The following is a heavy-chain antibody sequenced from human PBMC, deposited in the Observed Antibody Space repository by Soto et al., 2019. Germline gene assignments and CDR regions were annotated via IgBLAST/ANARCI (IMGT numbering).Heavy chain of an antibody. D-gene: IGHD2-2*01. V-gene: IGHV3-23*01. CDR3: AKGVRPDCSSTSCYAVGWFDP. CDR1: GFTFSSYA. CDR2: ISGSGGST. J-gene: IGHJ5*02. Sequence: GGSLRLSCAASGFTFSSYAMSWVRQAPGKGLEWVSAISGSGGSTYYADSVKGRFTISRDNSKNTLYLQMNSLRAEDTAVYYCAKGVRPDCSSTSCYAVGWFDPWGQGTLVTVSS.